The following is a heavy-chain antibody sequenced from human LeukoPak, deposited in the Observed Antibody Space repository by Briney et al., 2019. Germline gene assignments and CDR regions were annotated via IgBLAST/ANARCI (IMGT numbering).Heavy chain of an antibody. J-gene: IGHJ5*01. Sequence: SQTLSLTCAISGDSVSSNSAAWNWIRQSPSRGLEWLGRTYYRSNWYYDYADSVKSRITINPDTSKNQFSLQLNSVTPEDTAMYYCARVIEYSGSWNWVDYWGQGTLVTVSS. CDR2: TYYRSNWYY. D-gene: IGHD1-26*01. V-gene: IGHV6-1*01. CDR1: GDSVSSNSAA. CDR3: ARVIEYSGSWNWVDY.